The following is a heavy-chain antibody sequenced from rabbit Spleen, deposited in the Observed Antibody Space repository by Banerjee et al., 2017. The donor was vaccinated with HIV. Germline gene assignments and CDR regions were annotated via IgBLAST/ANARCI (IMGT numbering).Heavy chain of an antibody. V-gene: IGHV1S45*01. CDR1: GFSFNSNDY. CDR3: ARDLAGVIGWNFYL. CDR2: TVGGRSTFT. D-gene: IGHD4-1*01. Sequence: QEQLEESGGDLVKPGASLTLTCKASGFSFNSNDYMCWVRQAPGKGLEWIACTVGGRSTFTYYASWAKGRFTISKASSTTVTLQITSLTAADTATYFCARDLAGVIGWNFYLWGQGTLVTVS. J-gene: IGHJ3*01.